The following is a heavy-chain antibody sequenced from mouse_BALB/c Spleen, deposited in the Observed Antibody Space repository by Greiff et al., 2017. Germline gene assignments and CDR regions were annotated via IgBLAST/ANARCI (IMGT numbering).Heavy chain of an antibody. CDR3: ARGHYYGYFDY. Sequence: DVQLVESGGGLVQPGGSLRLSCATSGFTFTDYYMSWVRQPPGKALEWLGFIRNKANGYTTEYSASVKGRFTISRDNSQSILYLQMNTLRAEDSATYYCARGHYYGYFDYWGQGTTLTVSS. CDR1: GFTFTDYY. CDR2: IRNKANGYTT. V-gene: IGHV7-3*02. D-gene: IGHD1-2*01. J-gene: IGHJ2*01.